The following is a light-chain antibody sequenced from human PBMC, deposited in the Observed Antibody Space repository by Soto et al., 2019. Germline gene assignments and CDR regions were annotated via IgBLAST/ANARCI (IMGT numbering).Light chain of an antibody. CDR2: GAS. CDR1: QVVFYNSKNY. V-gene: IGKV3-20*01. Sequence: DIVMTQSPDSLAVSLGERATINCKSSQVVFYNSKNYLAWYQQKPGQAPRLLIYGASSRATGIPDRFSGSGSGTDFTLTISRLEPEDFAVYYCQQFSSYPLTFGGGTKVDIK. J-gene: IGKJ4*01. CDR3: QQFSSYPLT.